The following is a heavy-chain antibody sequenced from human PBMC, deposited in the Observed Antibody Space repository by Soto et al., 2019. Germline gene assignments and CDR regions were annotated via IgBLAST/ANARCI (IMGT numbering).Heavy chain of an antibody. Sequence: QVQLVESGGGVVQPGRSLRLSCAASGFSFSSYGMHWVRQAPGKGLEWVAVILYDGSNEYYADTVKGRFIISRDNSKNQLYLQINSLRVEDTGVYYCARDLRVGSQGGAYLDYGGQGTLVTASS. V-gene: IGHV3-30*03. D-gene: IGHD1-26*01. CDR2: ILYDGSNE. CDR1: GFSFSSYG. CDR3: ARDLRVGSQGGAYLDY. J-gene: IGHJ4*02.